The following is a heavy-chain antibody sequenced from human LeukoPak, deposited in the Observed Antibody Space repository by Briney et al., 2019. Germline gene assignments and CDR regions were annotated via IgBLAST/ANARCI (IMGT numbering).Heavy chain of an antibody. Sequence: PSETLSLTCTVSGGSISSSSYYWGWIRQPPGKGLEWIGSIYYSGSTYYNPSLKSRVTISVDTSKNQFSLKLSSVTAADTAVYYCARDSSSWYIMRYYFDYWGQGTLVTVSS. CDR1: GGSISSSSYY. D-gene: IGHD6-13*01. V-gene: IGHV4-39*07. CDR3: ARDSSSWYIMRYYFDY. J-gene: IGHJ4*02. CDR2: IYYSGST.